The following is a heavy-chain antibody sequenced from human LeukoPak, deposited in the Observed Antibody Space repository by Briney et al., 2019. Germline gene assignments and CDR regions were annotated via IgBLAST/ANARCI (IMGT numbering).Heavy chain of an antibody. D-gene: IGHD2-2*01. CDR3: ARVYCSSTSCYFLM. CDR1: GYTFTGYY. CDR2: INPNSGGT. Sequence: GASVKVSCKASGYTFTGYYIHWVRQAPGQGLEWMGWINPNSGGTNYAQKFQGRVTMTRDTSISTAYMELSRLRSDDTAVYYCARVYCSSTSCYFLMWGQGTLVTVSS. V-gene: IGHV1-2*02. J-gene: IGHJ4*02.